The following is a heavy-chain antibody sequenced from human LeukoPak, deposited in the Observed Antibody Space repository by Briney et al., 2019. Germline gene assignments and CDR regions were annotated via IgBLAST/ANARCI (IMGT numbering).Heavy chain of an antibody. Sequence: GASVKVYCKASGYTFTSYYMHWVRQAPGQGLEWMGIINPSGGSTSYAQKFQGRVTMTRDTSTSTVYMELSSLRSEDTAVYYCARSHGLDSSGYPASFQHWGQGTLVTVSS. CDR1: GYTFTSYY. CDR3: ARSHGLDSSGYPASFQH. J-gene: IGHJ1*01. D-gene: IGHD3-22*01. CDR2: INPSGGST. V-gene: IGHV1-46*01.